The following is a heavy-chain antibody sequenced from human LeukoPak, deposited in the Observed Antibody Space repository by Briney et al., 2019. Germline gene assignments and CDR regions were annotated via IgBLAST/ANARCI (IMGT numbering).Heavy chain of an antibody. V-gene: IGHV4-59*01. CDR2: IDKSGKT. CDR1: RGSISSYY. CDR3: ARGRITIFGVVIPHFDN. D-gene: IGHD3-3*01. J-gene: IGHJ4*02. Sequence: SETLSLTCTVSRGSISSYYWSWIRQPPGKGLEWIGYIDKSGKTNSNPSLKSRVTISVDTSKNQFSLKLSSVIAADTAVYYCARGRITIFGVVIPHFDNWGQGTLVTVSS.